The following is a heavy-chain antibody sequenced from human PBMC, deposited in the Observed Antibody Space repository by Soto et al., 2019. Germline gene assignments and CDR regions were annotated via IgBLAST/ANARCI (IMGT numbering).Heavy chain of an antibody. J-gene: IGHJ6*03. D-gene: IGHD3-10*01. CDR3: ARVTHGSGRKLLDV. V-gene: IGHV4-59*01. CDR2: IYYSGST. CDR1: GGSISSYY. Sequence: SETLSLTCTVSGGSISSYYWSWIRQPPGKGLEWIGYIYYSGSTNYNPSLKSRVAISVDTSRNQFSLKLSSVTAADTDVYYCARVTHGSGRKLLDVWGKGTTVTVSS.